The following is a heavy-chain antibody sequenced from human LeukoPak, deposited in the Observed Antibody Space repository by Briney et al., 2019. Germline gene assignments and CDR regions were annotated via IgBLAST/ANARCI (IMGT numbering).Heavy chain of an antibody. CDR3: ARRFDTSGWVDY. Sequence: PSETLSLTCAVYGGSFSGYYWSWIRQPPGKGLEWIGYIYYSGSTNYNPSLKSRVTISVDSSKNQFSLKLSSVTAADTAVYYCARRFDTSGWVDYWGQGTLVTVSS. J-gene: IGHJ4*02. CDR1: GGSFSGYY. V-gene: IGHV4-59*08. CDR2: IYYSGST. D-gene: IGHD6-19*01.